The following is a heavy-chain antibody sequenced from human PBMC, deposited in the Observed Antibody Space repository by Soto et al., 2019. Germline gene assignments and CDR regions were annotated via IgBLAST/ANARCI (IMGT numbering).Heavy chain of an antibody. D-gene: IGHD2-2*02. CDR3: ARDLLDCSSTSCYTYNWFDR. J-gene: IGHJ5*02. V-gene: IGHV3-21*01. CDR1: GFTFSSYS. CDR2: ISSSSSYI. Sequence: PGGSLRLSCAASGFTFSSYSMNWVRQAPGKGLEWVSPISSSSSYIYYADSVKGRFTISRDNAKNPLYLQMNSLSTEDTAVYYCARDLLDCSSTSCYTYNWFDRWGQGTLVTVSS.